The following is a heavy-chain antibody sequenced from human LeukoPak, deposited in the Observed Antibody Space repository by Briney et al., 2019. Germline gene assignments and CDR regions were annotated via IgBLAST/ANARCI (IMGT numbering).Heavy chain of an antibody. CDR1: GFTFSSYS. Sequence: PGGSLRLSCAASGFTFSSYSMNWVRQAPGKGLEWVSSISSSSSYIYYADSVKGRFTISGDNAKNSLYLQMNSLRAEDTAVYYCARAPTKTYYFDYWGQGTLVTVSS. CDR3: ARAPTKTYYFDY. D-gene: IGHD1-1*01. J-gene: IGHJ4*02. CDR2: ISSSSSYI. V-gene: IGHV3-21*01.